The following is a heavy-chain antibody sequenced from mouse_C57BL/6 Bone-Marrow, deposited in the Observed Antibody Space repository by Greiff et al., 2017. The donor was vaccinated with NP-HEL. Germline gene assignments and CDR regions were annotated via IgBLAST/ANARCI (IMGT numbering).Heavy chain of an antibody. J-gene: IGHJ1*03. V-gene: IGHV3-6*01. CDR2: ISYDGSN. D-gene: IGHD1-1*01. CDR1: GYSITSGYY. Sequence: DVKLQESGPGLVKPSQSLSLTCSVPGYSITSGYYWNWIRQFPGNKLEWMGYISYDGSNNYNPSLKNRISITRDTSKNQFFLKLNSVTTEDTATYYCARVPHYGRHWYFDVWGTGTTVTVSS. CDR3: ARVPHYGRHWYFDV.